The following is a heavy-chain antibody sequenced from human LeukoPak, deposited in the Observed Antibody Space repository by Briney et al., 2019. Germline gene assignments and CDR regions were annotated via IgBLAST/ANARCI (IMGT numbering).Heavy chain of an antibody. CDR3: ARWIIADRRGSWFDL. CDR2: MNPNSGNT. CDR1: GYTFTSYD. J-gene: IGHJ5*02. D-gene: IGHD6-6*01. Sequence: GASVKVSCKASGYTFTSYDINWVRQATGQGLERMGWMNPNSGNTGYAQKFQGRVTMTRNTSISTAYMELRSLRSEDTAIYYCARWIIADRRGSWFDLWGQGTLVTVSS. V-gene: IGHV1-8*01.